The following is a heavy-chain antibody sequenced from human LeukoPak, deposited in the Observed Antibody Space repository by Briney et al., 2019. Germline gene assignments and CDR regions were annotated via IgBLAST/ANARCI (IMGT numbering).Heavy chain of an antibody. V-gene: IGHV3-23*01. Sequence: PGGSLRLSCTASGFSFYSYAMSWVRQAPGKGLQWVSGISGSGSSTYYTDSVKGRFTISRDNSKSTLHLQMNSLRAEDTAVYYCAKDRVIIAVAGHGGFDIWGQGTMVTVSS. CDR2: ISGSGSST. J-gene: IGHJ3*02. CDR1: GFSFYSYA. D-gene: IGHD6-19*01. CDR3: AKDRVIIAVAGHGGFDI.